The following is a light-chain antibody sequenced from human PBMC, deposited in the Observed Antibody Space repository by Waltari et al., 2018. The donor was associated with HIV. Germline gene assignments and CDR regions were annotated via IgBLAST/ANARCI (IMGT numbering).Light chain of an antibody. J-gene: IGLJ2*01. CDR1: SSDIGSYY. CDR2: RNN. Sequence: QSVLTQPPSASGTPGQRVTISCSGSSSDIGSYYVYWFQQLPGTAPKLLIYRNNQRPSGVPDRFSGSKSGTSASLAISGLQFEDEGDYYCAAWDDNVNGLFGGGTKLTVL. V-gene: IGLV1-47*01. CDR3: AAWDDNVNGL.